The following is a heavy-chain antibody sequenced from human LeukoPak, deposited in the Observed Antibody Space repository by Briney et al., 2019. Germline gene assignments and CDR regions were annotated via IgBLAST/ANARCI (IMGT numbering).Heavy chain of an antibody. CDR3: AREYYYSSGNYYNRIDY. D-gene: IGHD3-10*01. CDR2: IDPNSGGT. V-gene: IGHV1-2*02. J-gene: IGHJ4*02. Sequence: GASVKVSCKASGYTFTGYYMHWVRQAPGQGLEWMGWIDPNSGGTNYAQKFQGRVTMTRDTSISTAYMVLNRLRSDDTAVYSGAREYYYSSGNYYNRIDYWGQGTLVTVSS. CDR1: GYTFTGYY.